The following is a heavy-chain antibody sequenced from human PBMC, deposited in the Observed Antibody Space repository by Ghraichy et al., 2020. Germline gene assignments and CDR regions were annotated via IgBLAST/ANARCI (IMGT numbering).Heavy chain of an antibody. J-gene: IGHJ3*01. CDR1: GGSFSDYF. V-gene: IGHV4-34*01. CDR2: INHSGST. Sequence: SETLSLTCAVFGGSFSDYFWSWIRQPPGKGLEWIGEINHSGSTKYNPSLKSRVTISVDTSKNQFSLKLNSVIAADTAVYYFASYSSNSYDDAFDSWGRGTLVTVPS. CDR3: ASYSSNSYDDAFDS. D-gene: IGHD6-13*01.